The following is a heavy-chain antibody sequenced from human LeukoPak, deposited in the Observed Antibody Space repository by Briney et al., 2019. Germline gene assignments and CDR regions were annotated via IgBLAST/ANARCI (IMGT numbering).Heavy chain of an antibody. CDR3: ARAGRVRTYYYGSGSYYY. CDR1: GFTFSSYW. V-gene: IGHV3-74*01. J-gene: IGHJ4*02. Sequence: WGSLRLSCAASGFTFSSYWMHWVRQAPGKGLVWVSRINSDGSSTSYADSVKGRFTISRDNAKNTLYLQMNSLRAEDTAVYYCARAGRVRTYYYGSGSYYYWGQGTLVTVSS. CDR2: INSDGSST. D-gene: IGHD3-10*01.